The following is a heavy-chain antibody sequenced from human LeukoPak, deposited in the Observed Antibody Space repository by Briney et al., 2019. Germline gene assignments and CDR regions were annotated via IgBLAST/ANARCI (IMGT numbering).Heavy chain of an antibody. CDR3: AKANEAGNYYDSSGDDY. CDR2: ISGSGGST. D-gene: IGHD3-22*01. CDR1: GFTFSSYA. J-gene: IGHJ4*02. Sequence: TGGSLRLSCAASGFTFSSYAMSWVRQAPGKGLEWVSAISGSGGSTYYADSVKGRFTISRGNSKNTLYLQMNSLRAEDTAVYYCAKANEAGNYYDSSGDDYWGQGTLVTVSP. V-gene: IGHV3-23*01.